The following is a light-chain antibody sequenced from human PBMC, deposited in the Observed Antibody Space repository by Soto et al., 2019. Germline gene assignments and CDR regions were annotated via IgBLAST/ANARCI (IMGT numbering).Light chain of an antibody. J-gene: IGKJ1*01. CDR2: AAS. V-gene: IGKV1-39*01. Sequence: DIQMTQSPSSLSASVGDRVPITGRARQSISTFLNWYQQNPGKAPNLLIYAASGLQSGVPSRFSGSGSGTEFTLTISSLQTDDFSTYYCQQYHSYWTFGQGTKV. CDR1: QSISTF. CDR3: QQYHSYWT.